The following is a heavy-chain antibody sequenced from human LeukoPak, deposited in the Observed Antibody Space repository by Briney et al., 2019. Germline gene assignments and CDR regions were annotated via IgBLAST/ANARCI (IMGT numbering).Heavy chain of an antibody. CDR3: ARVDSSGYYLDY. CDR2: IWYDGSNK. Sequence: PGGSLRLSCAASGFTFSSYGMHWVRQAPGKGLEWVAVIWYDGSNKYYADSVKGRFTISRDNSKNALYLQMNSLRAEDTAVYYCARVDSSGYYLDYWGQGTLVTVSS. D-gene: IGHD3-22*01. CDR1: GFTFSSYG. V-gene: IGHV3-33*08. J-gene: IGHJ4*02.